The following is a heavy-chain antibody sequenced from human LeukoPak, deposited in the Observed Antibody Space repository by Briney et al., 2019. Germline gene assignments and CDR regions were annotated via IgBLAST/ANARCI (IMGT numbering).Heavy chain of an antibody. J-gene: IGHJ5*02. CDR1: GGSISSSSYY. CDR2: IYYSGST. CDR3: ARHADGGIVVVPAAPFDP. D-gene: IGHD2-2*01. Sequence: SETLSLTCTVSGGSISSSSYYWGWIRQPPGKGLGWIGSIYYSGSTYYNPSLKSRVTISVDTSKNQFSLKLSSVTAADTAVYYCARHADGGIVVVPAAPFDPWGQGTLVTVSS. V-gene: IGHV4-39*01.